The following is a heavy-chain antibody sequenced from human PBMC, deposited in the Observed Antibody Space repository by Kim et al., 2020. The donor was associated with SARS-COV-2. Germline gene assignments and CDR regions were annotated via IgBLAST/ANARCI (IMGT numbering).Heavy chain of an antibody. CDR2: MYYSGTP. J-gene: IGHJ3*02. V-gene: IGHV4-31*03. CDR3: AREVDAAGDSDAFDI. CDR1: GASITSANYF. Sequence: SETLSLTCTVSGASITSANYFWGWIRQQPGKGLEWIGYMYYSGTPYYNPSLKSRVTISRDTSTNTFSLRLTSVTAADTAVYYCAREVDAAGDSDAFDICGKG. D-gene: IGHD2-21*02.